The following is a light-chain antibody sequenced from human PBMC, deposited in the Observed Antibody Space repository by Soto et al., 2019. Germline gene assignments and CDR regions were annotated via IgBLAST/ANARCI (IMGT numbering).Light chain of an antibody. Sequence: QSVLTQPPSVSGAPGQRITISCTGSSSNIGSGFDVHWYQQLPGTAPKLLIYGNTKRPSGVPDRFSGSKSGSAASLAVTGLQAEDEADYYCQSYDSSLTGSWVFGGGTNLTVL. CDR3: QSYDSSLTGSWV. J-gene: IGLJ3*02. V-gene: IGLV1-40*01. CDR1: SSNIGSGFD. CDR2: GNT.